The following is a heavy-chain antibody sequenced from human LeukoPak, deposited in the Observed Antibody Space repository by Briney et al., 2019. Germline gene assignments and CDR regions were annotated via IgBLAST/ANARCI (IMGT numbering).Heavy chain of an antibody. CDR2: IRSSSSYI. D-gene: IGHD7-27*01. CDR3: ARDEATGDTAVGY. CDR1: GFTFSSYS. Sequence: GGSLGLSCAASGFTFSSYSMNWVRQAPGKGLEWVSSIRSSSSYIYYADSVKGRFTISRDNARNSLYLQMNSLRAEDTAVYYCARDEATGDTAVGYWGQGTLVTVSS. J-gene: IGHJ4*02. V-gene: IGHV3-21*01.